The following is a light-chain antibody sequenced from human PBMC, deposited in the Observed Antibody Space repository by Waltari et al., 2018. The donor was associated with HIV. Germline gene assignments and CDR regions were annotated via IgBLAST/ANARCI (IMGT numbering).Light chain of an antibody. CDR3: VSYAGSNTVI. CDR1: SSDIGVYNY. Sequence: QSALTQPPSASGPPGQSVTISCTGTSSDIGVYNYVPWYQQHPGKAPKLIIYEVTKRPSGLPNRFSGSKSGNTASLTVSGLQAEDEADYYCVSYAGSNTVIFGGGTKLTVL. V-gene: IGLV2-8*01. CDR2: EVT. J-gene: IGLJ2*01.